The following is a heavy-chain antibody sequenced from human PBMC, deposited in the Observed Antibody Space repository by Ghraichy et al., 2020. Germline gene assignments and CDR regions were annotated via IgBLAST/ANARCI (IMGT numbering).Heavy chain of an antibody. CDR3: ASFQNGRWLQSTYYFDY. Sequence: GGSLRLSCAASGFTFSSYSMNWVRQAPGKGLEWVSSISSSSSYIYYADSVKGRFTISRDNAKNSLYLQMNSLRAEDTAVYYCASFQNGRWLQSTYYFDYWGQGTLVTVSS. V-gene: IGHV3-21*01. CDR2: ISSSSSYI. J-gene: IGHJ4*02. D-gene: IGHD5-24*01. CDR1: GFTFSSYS.